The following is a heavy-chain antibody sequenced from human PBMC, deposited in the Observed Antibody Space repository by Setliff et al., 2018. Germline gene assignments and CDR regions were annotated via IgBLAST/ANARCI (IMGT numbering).Heavy chain of an antibody. Sequence: PGGSLRLSCEVSGFTFDNHAMHWVRQAPGKGLEWVSGINWSGVKYYTDSVKGRFTFSRDNAKNSLYLQMNSLRAEDTAVYYCARDQGSYGYRAFDFWGQGTLVTVSS. CDR1: GFTFDNHA. D-gene: IGHD5-18*01. V-gene: IGHV3-20*04. J-gene: IGHJ4*02. CDR3: ARDQGSYGYRAFDF. CDR2: INWSGVK.